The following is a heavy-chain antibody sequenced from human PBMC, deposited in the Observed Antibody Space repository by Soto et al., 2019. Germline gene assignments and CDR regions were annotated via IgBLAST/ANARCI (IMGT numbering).Heavy chain of an antibody. V-gene: IGHV4-34*01. CDR1: SGFFSAYY. D-gene: IGHD3-22*01. J-gene: IGHJ4*02. Sequence: SETLSLTCAVYSGFFSAYYWGWIRQPPGKGLEWKGKMCNSGGSSYKPSPKRRVTISVNTTKTQFTLTQPYVTAADRAVYYCARGSVDTVDSSGFYDYWGQGTPVTVSS. CDR2: MCNSGGS. CDR3: ARGSVDTVDSSGFYDY.